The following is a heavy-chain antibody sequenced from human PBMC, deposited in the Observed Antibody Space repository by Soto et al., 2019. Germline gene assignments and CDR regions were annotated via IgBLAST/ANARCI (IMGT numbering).Heavy chain of an antibody. D-gene: IGHD3-10*01. J-gene: IGHJ5*02. V-gene: IGHV2-26*01. CDR3: ARRHRAVAVSPWFDP. CDR2: IASSGEK. Sequence: QVTLKESGPVLVKPTETLTLRCTVSGLSITDSEMGVSWIRQPPGQPLEWLAHIASSGEKSYRTFLKSRLAISKDTSKSQIVLTMTNMDPADTATYDCARRHRAVAVSPWFDPWGQGIPVTVSS. CDR1: GLSITDSEMG.